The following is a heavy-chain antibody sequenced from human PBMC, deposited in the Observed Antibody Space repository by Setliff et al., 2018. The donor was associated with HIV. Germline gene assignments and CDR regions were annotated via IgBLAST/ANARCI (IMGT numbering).Heavy chain of an antibody. J-gene: IGHJ4*02. CDR3: TRSYYY. V-gene: IGHV3-15*01. CDR2: IKSKADGGTT. Sequence: TWVRQAPGRGLEWVGRIKSKADGGTTDYAAPVKGRFTISRDDSKRMVYLQMNSLASEDTAVYFCTRSYYYWGQGTLVTVSS. D-gene: IGHD3-10*01.